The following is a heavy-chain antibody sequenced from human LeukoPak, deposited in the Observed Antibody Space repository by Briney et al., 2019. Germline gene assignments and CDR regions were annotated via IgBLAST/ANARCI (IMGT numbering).Heavy chain of an antibody. D-gene: IGHD4-17*01. CDR2: ISGTGDST. CDR1: GLTFSNYA. CDR3: AKGHSDYGTGFDQ. J-gene: IGHJ4*02. Sequence: TGGSLRLSCAASGLTFSNYAMTWVRRAPGKGLECVSIISGTGDSTYYADFVKGRFTISRDNSKNMVFLQMNSLRVGDTAAYYCAKGHSDYGTGFDQWGQGTLVTVSS. V-gene: IGHV3-23*01.